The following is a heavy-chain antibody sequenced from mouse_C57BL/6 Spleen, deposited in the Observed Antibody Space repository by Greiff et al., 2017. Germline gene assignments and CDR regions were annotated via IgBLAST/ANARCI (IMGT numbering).Heavy chain of an antibody. CDR3: TTGGYYGYYAMDY. CDR1: GFNIKDYY. J-gene: IGHJ4*01. CDR2: IDPEDGDT. Sequence: EVKVVESGAELVRPGASVKLSCTASGFNIKDYYMHWVKQRPEQGLEWIGRIDPEDGDTEYAPKFQGKATMTADTSSNTAYLQLSSLTSEDTAVYYCTTGGYYGYYAMDYWGQGTSVTVSS. V-gene: IGHV14-1*01. D-gene: IGHD1-1*01.